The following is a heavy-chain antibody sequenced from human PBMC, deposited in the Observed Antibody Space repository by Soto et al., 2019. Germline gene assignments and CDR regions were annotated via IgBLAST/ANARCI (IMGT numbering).Heavy chain of an antibody. CDR3: ARLASVTIFGVVIDYYYYGMDV. CDR1: GGSISSSSYY. Sequence: SETLSLTGTVSGGSISSSSYYGGWIRQPPGKGLEWIGSIYYSGSTYYNPSLKSRVTISVDTSKNQFSLQLSSVTAADTAVYYCARLASVTIFGVVIDYYYYGMDVWGQGTTVTVSS. V-gene: IGHV4-39*01. J-gene: IGHJ6*02. CDR2: IYYSGST. D-gene: IGHD3-3*01.